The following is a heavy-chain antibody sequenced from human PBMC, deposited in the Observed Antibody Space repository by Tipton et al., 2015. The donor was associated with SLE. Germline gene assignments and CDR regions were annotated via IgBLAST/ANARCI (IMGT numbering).Heavy chain of an antibody. J-gene: IGHJ4*02. CDR2: IRYDGSNK. CDR1: GFTFSSYG. Sequence: GSLRLSCAASGFTFSSYGMHWARQAPGKGLEWVAFIRYDGSNKYYADSVKGRFTISRDNSKNTLYLQMNSLRAEDTAVYYCASGPYSGSYKPYWGQGTLVTVSS. CDR3: ASGPYSGSYKPY. V-gene: IGHV3-30*02. D-gene: IGHD1-26*01.